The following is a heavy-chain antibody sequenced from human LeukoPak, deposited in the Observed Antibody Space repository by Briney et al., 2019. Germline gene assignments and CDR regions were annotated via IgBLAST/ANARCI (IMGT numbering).Heavy chain of an antibody. CDR3: AKDTRDILTGYYNTALDY. V-gene: IGHV3-9*01. Sequence: PGRSLRLSCAVSGFTFDDYAMHWVRQAPGKGLEWVAGISWYSGTIVYADSVKGRFTISRDNAKNPLHLQMNRLRAEDTALYYCAKDTRDILTGYYNTALDYWGQGTLVTVSS. CDR2: ISWYSGTI. CDR1: GFTFDDYA. J-gene: IGHJ4*02. D-gene: IGHD3-9*01.